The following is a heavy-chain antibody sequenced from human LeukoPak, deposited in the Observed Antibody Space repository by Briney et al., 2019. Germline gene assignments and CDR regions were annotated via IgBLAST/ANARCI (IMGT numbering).Heavy chain of an antibody. Sequence: PGGSLRLSCAASGFTFSSYSMNWVRQAPGKGLEWVSVVYSGGSTYYADSVKGRFTISRDNSKNTLHLQMSSLRAEDTAVYYCARDGPPSYYTMDVWGQGTTVTVSS. J-gene: IGHJ6*02. CDR1: GFTFSSYS. CDR3: ARDGPPSYYTMDV. CDR2: VYSGGST. V-gene: IGHV3-53*01.